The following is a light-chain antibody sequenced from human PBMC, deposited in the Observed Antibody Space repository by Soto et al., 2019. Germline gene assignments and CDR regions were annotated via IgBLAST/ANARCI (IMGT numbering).Light chain of an antibody. CDR3: QQSYSTPRT. CDR1: QSISSY. V-gene: IGKV1-39*01. Sequence: DIQMTQSPSSLSASVGDRVTITCRASQSISSYLNWYQQKPGKAPKLLIYAASSLQSGVPSRFXXXGSGXXXXXXXXXXQPEDFATYYCQQSYSTPRTFGPGTKVDIK. CDR2: AAS. J-gene: IGKJ3*01.